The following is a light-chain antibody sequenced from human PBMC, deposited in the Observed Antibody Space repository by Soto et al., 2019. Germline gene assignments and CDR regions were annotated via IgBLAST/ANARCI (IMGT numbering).Light chain of an antibody. CDR2: DAS. V-gene: IGKV1-33*01. CDR3: QQFDSVPCT. CDR1: QDIKNY. J-gene: IGKJ2*02. Sequence: IQMTQSPSSLSTSVGDRVTITCQASQDIKNYLIWCQHKAGRAPKLLIYDASTLETGVSSRFSGSGSGTHFTLTISSLQPEDIATYYCQQFDSVPCTFGQGTKLEMK.